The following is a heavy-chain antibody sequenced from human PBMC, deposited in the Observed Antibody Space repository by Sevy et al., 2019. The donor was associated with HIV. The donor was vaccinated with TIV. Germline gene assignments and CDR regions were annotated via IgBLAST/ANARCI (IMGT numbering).Heavy chain of an antibody. D-gene: IGHD6-19*01. Sequence: GGSLRLSCAASGFTFTNFWMSWVRQAPGKGLEWVANVNNDGSGQTYADSVKGRFIISRDNAKNSLYLQMNSLRTEDTALYDCARNSGNWGQGTLVTVSS. V-gene: IGHV3-7*01. CDR2: VNNDGSGQ. CDR3: ARNSGN. J-gene: IGHJ4*02. CDR1: GFTFTNFW.